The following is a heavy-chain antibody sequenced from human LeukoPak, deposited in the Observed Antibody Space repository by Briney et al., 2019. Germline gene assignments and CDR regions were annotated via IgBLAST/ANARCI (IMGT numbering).Heavy chain of an antibody. D-gene: IGHD6-19*01. CDR2: ISSSSSTI. CDR3: ARDHPGTAVAGTGY. J-gene: IGHJ4*02. CDR1: GFSFSSYS. V-gene: IGHV3-48*01. Sequence: GGSLRLSCAASGFSFSSYSTNWVRQAPGKGLEWVSYISSSSSTIYYADSVKGRFTTSRDNAKNSLYLQMNSLRAEDTAVYYCARDHPGTAVAGTGYWGQGTLVTVSS.